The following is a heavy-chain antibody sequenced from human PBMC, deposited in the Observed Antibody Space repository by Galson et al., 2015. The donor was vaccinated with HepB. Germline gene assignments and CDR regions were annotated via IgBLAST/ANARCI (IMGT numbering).Heavy chain of an antibody. CDR2: ISSNGGST. J-gene: IGHJ2*01. V-gene: IGHV3-64D*06. CDR3: VKDLTRYSSGQNWYFDL. Sequence: SLRLSCAASGFTFSSYAMHWVRQAPGKGLEYVSAISSNGGSTYYADSVKGRSTISRDNSKNTLYLQMSSLRAEDTAVYYCVKDLTRYSSGQNWYFDLWGRGTLVTVSS. CDR1: GFTFSSYA. D-gene: IGHD6-19*01.